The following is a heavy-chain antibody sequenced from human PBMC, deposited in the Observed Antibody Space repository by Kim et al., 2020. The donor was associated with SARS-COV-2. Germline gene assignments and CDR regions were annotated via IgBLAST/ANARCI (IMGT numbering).Heavy chain of an antibody. Sequence: PTTTRRVTISVNTSKNQFSLRLSSVTAADTAVYYCARSLIAAAGHFDYWGQGTLVTVSS. D-gene: IGHD6-13*01. CDR3: ARSLIAAAGHFDY. V-gene: IGHV4-39*01. J-gene: IGHJ4*02.